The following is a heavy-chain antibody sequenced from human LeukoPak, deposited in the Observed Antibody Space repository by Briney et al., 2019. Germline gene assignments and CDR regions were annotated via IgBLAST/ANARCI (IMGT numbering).Heavy chain of an antibody. D-gene: IGHD2-15*01. J-gene: IGHJ5*02. CDR2: INAGNGNT. Sequence: ASVKVSCKASGYTFTSYAMHWVRQAPGQRLEWMGWINAGNGNTKYSQKFQGRVTITRDTSASTAYMGLSSLRSEDTAVYYCARGYCSGGSCYLHWFDPWGQGSLVTVSS. CDR1: GYTFTSYA. CDR3: ARGYCSGGSCYLHWFDP. V-gene: IGHV1-3*01.